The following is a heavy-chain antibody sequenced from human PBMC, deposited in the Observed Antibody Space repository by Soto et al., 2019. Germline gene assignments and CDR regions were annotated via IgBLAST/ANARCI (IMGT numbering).Heavy chain of an antibody. D-gene: IGHD3-16*02. CDR2: ILSKNDGGTT. CDR1: GFTFSDSW. CDR3: TTYDYISGIYRYSWAY. Sequence: EVQLVESGGGFVTPGGSLRLSCAASGFTFSDSWMGWVRQAPGRGLEWVGRILSKNDGGTTDYAAPVKGRVTISRDDSKDTLYLQLNSLKTEDTAVYYCTTYDYISGIYRYSWAYWGQGTLVTVSS. J-gene: IGHJ4*02. V-gene: IGHV3-15*01.